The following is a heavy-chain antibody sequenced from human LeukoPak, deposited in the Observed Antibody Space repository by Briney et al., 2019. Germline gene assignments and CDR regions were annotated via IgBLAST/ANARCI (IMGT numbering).Heavy chain of an antibody. V-gene: IGHV4-34*01. D-gene: IGHD3-9*01. CDR1: GGSFSGYY. Sequence: SETLSLTCAVYGGSFSGYYWSWIRQPPGKGLEWIGEIDHSGSTNYNPSLKSRVTISVDTSKKQFSLKLSSVTAADTAVYYCARGKAAGGYYDILTGYQGYRGHFDYWGQGTLVTVSS. J-gene: IGHJ4*02. CDR2: IDHSGST. CDR3: ARGKAAGGYYDILTGYQGYRGHFDY.